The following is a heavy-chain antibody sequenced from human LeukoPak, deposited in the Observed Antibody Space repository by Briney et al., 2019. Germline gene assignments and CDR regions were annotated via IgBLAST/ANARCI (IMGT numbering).Heavy chain of an antibody. D-gene: IGHD2-2*01. Sequence: GESLKISCKGSGYSFTSYWISWVRQMPGKGLEWMGRIDPSDSYTNYSPSFQGHVTISADKSISTAYLQWSSLKASDTAMYYCARRVGYCSSTSCYAIAYWGQGTLVTVSS. V-gene: IGHV5-10-1*01. CDR3: ARRVGYCSSTSCYAIAY. CDR2: IDPSDSYT. J-gene: IGHJ4*02. CDR1: GYSFTSYW.